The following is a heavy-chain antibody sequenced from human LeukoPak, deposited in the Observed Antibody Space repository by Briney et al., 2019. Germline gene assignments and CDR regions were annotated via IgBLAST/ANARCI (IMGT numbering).Heavy chain of an antibody. D-gene: IGHD1-7*01. CDR1: GGSISSYY. V-gene: IGHV4-4*09. CDR2: IYTSGST. CDR3: ARQRSVSPITGTTGFDAFDI. Sequence: PSETLSLTCTVSGGSISSYYWSWIRQPPGKGLEWIGYIYTSGSTNYNPSLKSRVTISVDTSKNQFSLKLSSVTAADTAVYYCARQRSVSPITGTTGFDAFDIWGQGTMVTVSS. J-gene: IGHJ3*02.